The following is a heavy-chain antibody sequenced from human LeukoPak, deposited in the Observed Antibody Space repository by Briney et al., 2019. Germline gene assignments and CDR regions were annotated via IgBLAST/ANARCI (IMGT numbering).Heavy chain of an antibody. J-gene: IGHJ4*02. V-gene: IGHV3-7*01. D-gene: IGHD6-19*01. Sequence: GGSLRLSCAASGFTFSSYWMSWVRQAPGKGLEWVANIKQDGSEKYYVDSVKGRFTIPRDNAKNSLYLQMNSLRAEDTAVYYCARGDSSGWYGGVMDYWGQGTLVTVSS. CDR3: ARGDSSGWYGGVMDY. CDR1: GFTFSSYW. CDR2: IKQDGSEK.